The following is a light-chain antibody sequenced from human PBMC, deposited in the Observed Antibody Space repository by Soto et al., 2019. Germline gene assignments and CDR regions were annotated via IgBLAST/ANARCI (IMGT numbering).Light chain of an antibody. CDR2: GAS. J-gene: IGKJ1*01. Sequence: EMVLTQSPGTLSLSPGERATLSWRASQSVSNNYVAWYQQKPGQAPRLLIYGASNRATGIPDRFSGSGSGTDFTLTISRLEPEDFAVYYCQQYGSSGTFGQGTKVDIK. V-gene: IGKV3-20*01. CDR1: QSVSNNY. CDR3: QQYGSSGT.